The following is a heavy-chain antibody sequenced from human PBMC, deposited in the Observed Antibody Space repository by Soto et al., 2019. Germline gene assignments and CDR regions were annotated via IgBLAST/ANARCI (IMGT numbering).Heavy chain of an antibody. Sequence: QVQLVQSGAEVKKPGASVKVSCKASGYTFTRYGISWVRQAPGQGLEWMGWISAYNGNTNYAQKLQGRVTMTTDTSTSTAYMELRSLRSDDTAVYYCARDPSCSGGSCYSRWYFDLWGRGTLVTVSS. CDR3: ARDPSCSGGSCYSRWYFDL. CDR2: ISAYNGNT. CDR1: GYTFTRYG. D-gene: IGHD2-15*01. V-gene: IGHV1-18*01. J-gene: IGHJ2*01.